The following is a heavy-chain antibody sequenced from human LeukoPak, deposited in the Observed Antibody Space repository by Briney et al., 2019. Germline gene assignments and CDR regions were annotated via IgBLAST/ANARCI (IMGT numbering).Heavy chain of an antibody. D-gene: IGHD4-11*01. CDR3: ATAGRDYSNYHNWFDP. Sequence: GASVKVSCKVSGYTLTELSMHWVRQAPGKGLEWMGGFDPEDGETIYAQKFQGRVTMTEDTSTDTAYMELSSLRSEDTAVYYCATAGRDYSNYHNWFDPWGQGTLVTVSS. CDR1: GYTLTELS. V-gene: IGHV1-24*01. CDR2: FDPEDGET. J-gene: IGHJ5*02.